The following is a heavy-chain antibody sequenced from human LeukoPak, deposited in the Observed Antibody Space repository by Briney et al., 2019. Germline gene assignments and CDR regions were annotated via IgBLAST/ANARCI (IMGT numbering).Heavy chain of an antibody. D-gene: IGHD5-12*01. J-gene: IGHJ6*02. CDR3: ARGGGYAVDYYYGMDV. CDR2: IYYSGST. Sequence: SETLSLTCTVSGGSISSGGYSWSWIRQHPGKGLEWIGYIYYSGSTYYNPSLKSRVTISVDTSKNQFSLKLSSVTAADTAVYYCARGGGYAVDYYYGMDVWGQGTTVTVSS. CDR1: GGSISSGGYS. V-gene: IGHV4-31*03.